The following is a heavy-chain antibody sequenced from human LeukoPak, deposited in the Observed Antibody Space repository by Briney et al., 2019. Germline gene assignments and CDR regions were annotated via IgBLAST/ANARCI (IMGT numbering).Heavy chain of an antibody. J-gene: IGHJ4*02. CDR1: GYTFTGYY. Sequence: ASVKVSCKASGYTFTGYYIHWVRQAPGQGLEWMGWINPNSGGTNYAQKFQGRVTMTRDTSISTAYMELSRLRSDDTAVYYCARDCSAVAGTTPGPWGYWGQGTLVTVSS. D-gene: IGHD6-19*01. CDR2: INPNSGGT. V-gene: IGHV1-2*02. CDR3: ARDCSAVAGTTPGPWGY.